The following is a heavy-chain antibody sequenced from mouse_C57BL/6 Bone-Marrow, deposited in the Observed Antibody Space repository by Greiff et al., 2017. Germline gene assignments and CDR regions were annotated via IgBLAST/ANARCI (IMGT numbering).Heavy chain of an antibody. Sequence: QVHVKQPGAELVKPGASVKLSCKASGYTFTSYWMHWVKQRHGQSLEWIGMIHPNSGSTNYNEKFKSKATLTVDKSSSTAYMQLSRLTSEDSAVYYFARSGQTWFAYWGQGTLVTVSA. V-gene: IGHV1-64*01. CDR3: ARSGQTWFAY. CDR2: IHPNSGST. D-gene: IGHD3-3*01. CDR1: GYTFTSYW. J-gene: IGHJ3*01.